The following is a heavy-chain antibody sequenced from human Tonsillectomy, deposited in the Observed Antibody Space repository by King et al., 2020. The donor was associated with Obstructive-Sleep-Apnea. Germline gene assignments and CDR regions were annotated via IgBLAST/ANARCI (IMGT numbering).Heavy chain of an antibody. Sequence: LQLQESGPGLVKPSETLSLTCTVSGGSISSSSYYWGWIRQPPGKGLEWIGSIYYSGSTYYNPSLKSRVTISVDTSKNQFSLKLSSVTAADTAVYYCARDRSYSGYDLGVSYFDYWGQGTLVTVSS. D-gene: IGHD5-12*01. J-gene: IGHJ4*02. CDR3: ARDRSYSGYDLGVSYFDY. V-gene: IGHV4-39*07. CDR1: GGSISSSSYY. CDR2: IYYSGST.